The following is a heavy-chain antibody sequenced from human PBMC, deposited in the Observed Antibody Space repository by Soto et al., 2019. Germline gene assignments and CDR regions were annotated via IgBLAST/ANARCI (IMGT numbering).Heavy chain of an antibody. V-gene: IGHV1-2*02. CDR1: GYTFSVYH. D-gene: IGHD2-15*01. J-gene: IGHJ6*02. CDR3: AKVLERGMDV. Sequence: QVHLVQSGAEVKQPGASVKVSCKASGYTFSVYHMHWVRQAPGQGLEWMGWVHPNSVGTNHAQIFECRVTMTRATSINTAYMELSSLTVDYTAVYFCAKVLERGMDVWGQGNTVIVSS. CDR2: VHPNSVGT.